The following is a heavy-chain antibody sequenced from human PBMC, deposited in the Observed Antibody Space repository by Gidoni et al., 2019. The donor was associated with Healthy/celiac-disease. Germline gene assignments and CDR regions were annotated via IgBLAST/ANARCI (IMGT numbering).Heavy chain of an antibody. Sequence: QVQLVASGGGVVQPGRSLRLSCAASGFTFSSYGMHWVRQAPGKGLGWVAVIWYDGSNKDYADSVKGRFTISRDNSKNTLYLQMNSLRAEDTAVYYCARVKGVAAAVDYWGQGTLVTVSS. CDR3: ARVKGVAAAVDY. J-gene: IGHJ4*02. CDR2: IWYDGSNK. D-gene: IGHD6-13*01. CDR1: GFTFSSYG. V-gene: IGHV3-33*01.